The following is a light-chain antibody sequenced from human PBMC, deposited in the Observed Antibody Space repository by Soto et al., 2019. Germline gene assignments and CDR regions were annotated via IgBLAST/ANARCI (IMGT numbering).Light chain of an antibody. J-gene: IGKJ1*01. CDR1: QSVSSTY. V-gene: IGKV3-20*01. CDR3: QQSYSNPRT. Sequence: EIVLTQSPGPLSLSPGERATLSCRASQSVSSTYLAWYQQKPGQAPRLLIYGASSRTTGIPDRFSGSGSGTDFTLTISSLQPEDFATYYCQQSYSNPRTFGQGTKVDIK. CDR2: GAS.